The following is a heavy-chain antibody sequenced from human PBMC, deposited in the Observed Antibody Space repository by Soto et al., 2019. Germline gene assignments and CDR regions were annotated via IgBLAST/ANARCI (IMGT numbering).Heavy chain of an antibody. CDR2: ISSSGSTI. Sequence: GGSLRLSCAASGFTFSDYYMSWIRQAPGKGLEWVSYISSSGSTIYYADSVKGRFTISRDNAKNSLYLQMNSLRAEDTAVYYCARDNWNYVPYFDYWGQGTLVTVSS. D-gene: IGHD1-7*01. J-gene: IGHJ4*02. V-gene: IGHV3-11*01. CDR1: GFTFSDYY. CDR3: ARDNWNYVPYFDY.